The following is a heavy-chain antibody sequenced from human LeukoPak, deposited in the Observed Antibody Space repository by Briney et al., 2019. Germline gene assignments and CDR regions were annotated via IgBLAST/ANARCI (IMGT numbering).Heavy chain of an antibody. Sequence: ASVKVSCKVSGYTLTELSMHWVRQAPGKGLEWMGGFDPEDGETIYAQKSQGRVTMTEDTSTDTACMELSSLRSEDTAVYYCARSGRDNSSSWYWSTYYYYYYMDVWGKGTTVTISS. D-gene: IGHD6-13*01. CDR3: ARSGRDNSSSWYWSTYYYYYYMDV. CDR2: FDPEDGET. CDR1: GYTLTELS. V-gene: IGHV1-24*01. J-gene: IGHJ6*03.